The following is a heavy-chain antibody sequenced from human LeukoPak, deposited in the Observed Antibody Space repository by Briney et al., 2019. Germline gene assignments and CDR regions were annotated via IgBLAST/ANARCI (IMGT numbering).Heavy chain of an antibody. J-gene: IGHJ4*02. CDR1: GASLSGYF. V-gene: IGHV4-59*01. D-gene: IGHD3-10*01. CDR2: TYHSGST. CDR3: ARRVRAGGFDY. Sequence: SETLSLTCTVSGASLSGYFWSWIRQSPGKGLEWIGYTYHSGSTDYNPSLKSRVTKSVDTSKNQFSLKLSSVTAADTAVYYCARRVRAGGFDYWGQGTLVTVSS.